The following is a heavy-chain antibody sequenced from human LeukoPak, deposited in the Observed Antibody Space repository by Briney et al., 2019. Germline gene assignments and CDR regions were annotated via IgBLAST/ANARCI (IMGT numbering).Heavy chain of an antibody. CDR3: AKPGHYGEYYFDD. J-gene: IGHJ4*02. V-gene: IGHV3-33*06. Sequence: PGRSLRLSCGASGSTASVFSFMNYGMHWVRQAPGKGLEWVALIWHDGSKKFYSDSVKGRFTISRDNSRNTLYLEMNSLRAEDTAVYYCAKPGHYGEYYFDDWGQGTLVTVSS. CDR1: GSTASVFSFMNYG. D-gene: IGHD4-17*01. CDR2: IWHDGSKK.